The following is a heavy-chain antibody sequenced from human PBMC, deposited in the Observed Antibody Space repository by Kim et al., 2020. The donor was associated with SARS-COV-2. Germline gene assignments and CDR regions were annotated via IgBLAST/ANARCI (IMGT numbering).Heavy chain of an antibody. J-gene: IGHJ6*04. CDR2: IYPGDSDT. CDR1: GYSFTSYW. V-gene: IGHV5-51*01. Sequence: GESLKISCKGSGYSFTSYWIGWVRQMPGKGLEWMGIIYPGDSDTRYSPSFQGQVTISADKSISTAYLQWSSLKASDTALYYCAGGYCSGGSCYLGGDFGMVVWGKGTTVTVS. D-gene: IGHD2-15*01. CDR3: AGGYCSGGSCYLGGDFGMVV.